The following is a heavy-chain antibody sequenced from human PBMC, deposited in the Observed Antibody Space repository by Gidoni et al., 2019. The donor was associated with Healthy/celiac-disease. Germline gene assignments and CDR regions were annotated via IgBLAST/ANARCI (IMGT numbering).Heavy chain of an antibody. D-gene: IGHD3-10*01. CDR3: AREIPLWFGEPSPHYYYYGMDV. CDR2: FGTA. V-gene: IGHV1-69*06. CDR1: GGTFSSYA. J-gene: IGHJ6*02. Sequence: QVQLVQSGAEVKKPGSSVKVSCKASGGTFSSYAISWVRQAPIFGTANYAQKFQGRVTITADKSTSTAYMELSSLRSEDTAVYYCAREIPLWFGEPSPHYYYYGMDVWGQGTTVTVSS.